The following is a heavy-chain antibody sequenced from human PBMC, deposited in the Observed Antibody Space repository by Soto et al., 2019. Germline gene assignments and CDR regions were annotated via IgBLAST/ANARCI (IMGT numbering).Heavy chain of an antibody. CDR2: IYPGESDT. J-gene: IGHJ5*02. Sequence: GASRKISCEGSGYSFSRYWIGWVRQRPEKGLEGMGIIYPGESDTRYSPSFQRQLPTSADKSISTAYLPWSSLKASDTAMYYCARCRSASSQVASWGQRPPVPVSP. CDR1: GYSFSRYW. V-gene: IGHV5-51*01. CDR3: ARCRSASSQVAS. D-gene: IGHD1-26*01.